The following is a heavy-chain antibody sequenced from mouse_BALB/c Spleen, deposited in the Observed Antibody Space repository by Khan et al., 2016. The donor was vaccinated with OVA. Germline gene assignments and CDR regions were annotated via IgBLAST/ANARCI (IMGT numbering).Heavy chain of an antibody. Sequence: EVMLVESGGGLVKPGGSLKLSCAASGLTFSSSAMSWVRQTPEKRLEWVATISTGGRKLYYADSVKGRFTISRDNAKNTLSLQMSSLRSEDTAMYYGAGSITPVVAFYYWGQGTTRTVSS. CDR2: ISTGGRKL. CDR1: GLTFSSSA. V-gene: IGHV5-9-1*01. CDR3: AGSITPVVAFYY. D-gene: IGHD1-1*01. J-gene: IGHJ2*01.